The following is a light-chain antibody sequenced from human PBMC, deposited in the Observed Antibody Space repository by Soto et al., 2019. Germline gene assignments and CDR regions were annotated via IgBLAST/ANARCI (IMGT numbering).Light chain of an antibody. CDR1: QGIXSW. CDR3: QQYNSYSRT. V-gene: IGKV1-5*03. CDR2: EAS. Sequence: DMQMTQSPSTLSASVGERVTIPCRASQGIXSWLAWHQQKPGKAPKILXYEASSLDSGVPSRLSGSGSGTEFTLTISSLQPEDFANYYCQQYNSYSRTFGQGTKVDIK. J-gene: IGKJ1*01.